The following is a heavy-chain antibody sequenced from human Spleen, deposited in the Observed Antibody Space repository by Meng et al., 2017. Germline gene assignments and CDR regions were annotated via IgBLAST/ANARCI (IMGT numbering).Heavy chain of an antibody. V-gene: IGHV4-39*01. J-gene: IGHJ5*02. D-gene: IGHD2-15*01. Sequence: QLQLQESGPGLVKPSETLSLTCTVSGGSISSSSYYWGWIRQPPGKGLQWIGSIFYSGITYYNPSLKSRVTISVDTSKNQFSLKLRSMTAADTAVYYCARHDTPPQFDPWGQGTLVTVSS. CDR3: ARHDTPPQFDP. CDR1: GGSISSSSYY. CDR2: IFYSGIT.